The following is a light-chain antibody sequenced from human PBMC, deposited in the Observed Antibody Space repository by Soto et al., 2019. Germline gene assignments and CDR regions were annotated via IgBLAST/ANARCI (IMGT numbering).Light chain of an antibody. CDR1: QTVSGRY. V-gene: IGKV3-20*01. J-gene: IGKJ1*01. CDR3: QHYGSSPWT. CDR2: DAS. Sequence: EIVLTQSAGTLSLSPGERATLSCRASQTVSGRYLAWFQQKPGQTPRLLIYDASTRAAGVPDRFSGSGSGTDFYHTINRLEPEDFAVYYCQHYGSSPWTFGQGTKVEIK.